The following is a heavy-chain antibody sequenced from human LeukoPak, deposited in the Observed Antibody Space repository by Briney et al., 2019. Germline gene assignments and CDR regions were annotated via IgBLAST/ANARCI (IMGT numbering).Heavy chain of an antibody. V-gene: IGHV3-74*01. D-gene: IGHD5-24*01. CDR2: IDTDGSST. CDR1: GFTFSNSL. CDR3: ARDRDGYNY. Sequence: GSLRLSCAASGFTFSNSLMHWVRQVPGKRLVWVARIDTDGSSTHYADSVKGRFTISRDNAKNTLYLQMNSLRAEDTAVYYCARDRDGYNYWGQGTLVTVSS. J-gene: IGHJ4*02.